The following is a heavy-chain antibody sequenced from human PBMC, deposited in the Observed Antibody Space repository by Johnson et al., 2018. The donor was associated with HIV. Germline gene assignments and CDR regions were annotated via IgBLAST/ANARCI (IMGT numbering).Heavy chain of an antibody. D-gene: IGHD3-22*01. Sequence: QVQLVESGGGLVKPGGSLRLSCAASGFTFSDYYMSWIRQAPGTGLEWVSYISRSGGTIYYADSVKGRFSISRDNAKNSLYLQMNSLRAEDTAVYYCARDRGYWDAFDIWGQGTMVTVSS. CDR2: ISRSGGTI. CDR1: GFTFSDYY. J-gene: IGHJ3*02. CDR3: ARDRGYWDAFDI. V-gene: IGHV3-11*04.